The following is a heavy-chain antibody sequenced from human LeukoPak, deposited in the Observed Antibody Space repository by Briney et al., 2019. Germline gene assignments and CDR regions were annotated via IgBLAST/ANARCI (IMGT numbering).Heavy chain of an antibody. CDR3: ARAAVAGTFDY. CDR1: GGSISSGSSY. J-gene: IGHJ4*02. Sequence: SETLSLTCTVSGGSISSGSSYWSWIRQPAGKGLEWIGRIYTSGSTNYNPSLKSRVTMSVDTSRNQFSLKLSSVTAADTAVYYCARAAVAGTFDYWGQGTLVTVSS. V-gene: IGHV4-61*02. CDR2: IYTSGST. D-gene: IGHD6-19*01.